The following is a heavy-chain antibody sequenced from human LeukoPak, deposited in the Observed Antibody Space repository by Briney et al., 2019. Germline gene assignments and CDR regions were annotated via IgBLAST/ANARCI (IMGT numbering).Heavy chain of an antibody. CDR3: AKSDCGGDCHLLDY. V-gene: IGHV3-23*01. CDR1: FTFXTYA. J-gene: IGHJ4*02. D-gene: IGHD2-21*02. Sequence: FTFXTYAXXXVRQGPGKGLEXVSHFCGSGGTIYYADSVKGGFTISRDNSKNTLYLQMNSLRAEDTAVYYCAKSDCGGDCHLLDYWGQGTLVTVSS. CDR2: FCGSGGTI.